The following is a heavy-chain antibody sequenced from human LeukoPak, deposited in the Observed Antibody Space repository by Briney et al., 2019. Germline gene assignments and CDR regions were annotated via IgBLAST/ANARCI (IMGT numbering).Heavy chain of an antibody. CDR2: ISYDGSNK. Sequence: GGSLRLSCAASGFTFSSYAMHWVRQAPGKGLEWVAVISYDGSNKYYADSVKGRFTISRDNSKNTLYLQMNSLRAEDTAVYYCASSEVGGTTRGYFQHRGQGTLVTVSS. J-gene: IGHJ1*01. D-gene: IGHD1-26*01. CDR3: ASSEVGGTTRGYFQH. V-gene: IGHV3-30-3*01. CDR1: GFTFSSYA.